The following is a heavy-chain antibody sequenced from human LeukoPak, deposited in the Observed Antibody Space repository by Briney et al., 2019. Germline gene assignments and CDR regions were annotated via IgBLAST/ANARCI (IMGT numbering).Heavy chain of an antibody. D-gene: IGHD2-2*01. J-gene: IGHJ4*02. CDR1: GFTFSSYW. Sequence: QPGGSLSLSCATSGFTFSSYWMSWVRQAPGKGLEWVANIKQDGSEKNYLDSVKGRFTISRDNAKNSLYLQMNSLRAEDTAVYYCARQRYHDSWGQGTLVTVSS. V-gene: IGHV3-7*01. CDR2: IKQDGSEK. CDR3: ARQRYHDS.